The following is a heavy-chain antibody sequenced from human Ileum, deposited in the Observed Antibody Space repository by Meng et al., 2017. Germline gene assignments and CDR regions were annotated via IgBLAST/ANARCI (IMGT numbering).Heavy chain of an antibody. CDR2: INHSGNT. Sequence: VQIQQGGAGLSNPSETLSLTCAVYGGSFSGYYCSWLRQPPAKGLEWIGEINHSGNTNYNPSLKSRVTLSLDTSKNHFSLNLTSVTAADTAVYYCARGREQQLVRGFGYWGQGTLVTVSS. CDR1: GGSFSGYY. CDR3: ARGREQQLVRGFGY. J-gene: IGHJ4*02. V-gene: IGHV4-34*01. D-gene: IGHD6-6*01.